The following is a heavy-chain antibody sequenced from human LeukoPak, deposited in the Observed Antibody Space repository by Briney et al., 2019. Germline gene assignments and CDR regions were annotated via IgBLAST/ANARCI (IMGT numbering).Heavy chain of an antibody. CDR2: IRYDGSNK. J-gene: IGHJ4*02. D-gene: IGHD2-21*01. CDR1: GFTFNSYG. Sequence: PGGSLRLSCAASGFTFNSYGMHWVRQAPGKGLEWVAFIRYDGSNKYYADSVKGRFTISRDNSKNTLYLQMNSLRAEDTAVYYCAKDQTAYCGGDCYSGFDYWGQGTLVTVSS. V-gene: IGHV3-30*02. CDR3: AKDQTAYCGGDCYSGFDY.